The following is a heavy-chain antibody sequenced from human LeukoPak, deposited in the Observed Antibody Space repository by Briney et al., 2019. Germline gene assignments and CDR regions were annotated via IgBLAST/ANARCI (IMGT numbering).Heavy chain of an antibody. D-gene: IGHD4/OR15-4a*01. CDR2: ISTTGTTV. J-gene: IGHJ4*02. CDR3: ARGLTMGHF. V-gene: IGHV3-48*03. Sequence: PGGSLRLSCAASGFTFSTYDMNWVRQAPGKGLEWVSHISTTGTTVYYADAERGRFTISRDNAKNSLYPQMNSRRAEDTAVYYCARGLTMGHFGGQGTLVTVSS. CDR1: GFTFSTYD.